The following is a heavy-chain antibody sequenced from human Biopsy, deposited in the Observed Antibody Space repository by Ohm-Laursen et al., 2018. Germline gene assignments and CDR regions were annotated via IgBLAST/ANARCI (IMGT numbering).Heavy chain of an antibody. D-gene: IGHD3-10*01. CDR2: VTPIFGTS. Sequence: VKVSCKAPVGTFSDYAISWVRQAPGQGLEWMGGVTPIFGTSNHALKFQGRVTITADKSTSTAYMELNSLRSDDTAMYYCARDALLPGVGGMDVWGQGTTVTVSS. J-gene: IGHJ6*02. CDR3: ARDALLPGVGGMDV. V-gene: IGHV1-69*13. CDR1: VGTFSDYA.